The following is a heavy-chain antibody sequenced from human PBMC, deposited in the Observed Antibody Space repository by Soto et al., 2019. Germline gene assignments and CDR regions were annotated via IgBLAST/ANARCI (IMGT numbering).Heavy chain of an antibody. Sequence: ASVKVSYKASGYTFTGYYMHWVRQAPGQGLEWMGWINPNSGGTNYAQKFQGWVTMTRDTSISTAYMELSRLRSDDTAVYYCARALTLGTDYYGMDVWGQGTTVTVSS. J-gene: IGHJ6*02. CDR1: GYTFTGYY. CDR2: INPNSGGT. D-gene: IGHD7-27*01. V-gene: IGHV1-2*04. CDR3: ARALTLGTDYYGMDV.